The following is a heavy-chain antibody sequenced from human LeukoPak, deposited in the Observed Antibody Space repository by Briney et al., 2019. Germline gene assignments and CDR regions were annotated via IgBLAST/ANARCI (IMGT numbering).Heavy chain of an antibody. CDR2: IRYDGSNK. CDR3: SYGSYWRYYFDY. V-gene: IGHV3-30*02. J-gene: IGHJ4*02. Sequence: PGGTLRLSCAASGFTFSNYGMHWVRQGPGKGLEWVAFIRYDGSNKYYTDSVKGRFTISRDNSKNTLYLQMNSLRVEDTAVYYCSYGSYWRYYFDYWGQGTLVTVSS. CDR1: GFTFSNYG. D-gene: IGHD1-26*01.